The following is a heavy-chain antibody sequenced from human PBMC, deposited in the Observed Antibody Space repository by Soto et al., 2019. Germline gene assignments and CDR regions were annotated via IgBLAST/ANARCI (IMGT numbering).Heavy chain of an antibody. V-gene: IGHV4-30-4*01. J-gene: IGHJ5*02. CDR3: ARGVEVVAATPRVGWFDP. CDR2: IYYSGST. D-gene: IGHD2-15*01. CDR1: GGSISSGDYY. Sequence: QVQLQESGPGLVKPSQTLSLTCTVSGGSISSGDYYWSWIRQPPGKGLEWIGYIYYSGSTYYNPSLKCRFTISVDTSKNQFSLKLSSVTAADTAVYYCARGVEVVAATPRVGWFDPWGQEPLVTVSS.